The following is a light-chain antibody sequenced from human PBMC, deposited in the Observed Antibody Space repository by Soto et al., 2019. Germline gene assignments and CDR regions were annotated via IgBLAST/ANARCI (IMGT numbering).Light chain of an antibody. CDR2: EVS. CDR3: MQSTQLPPT. V-gene: IGKV2D-29*02. CDR1: QSLLHITGETF. J-gene: IGKJ5*01. Sequence: DVVMTQTPLSLSVAPGQPVSISCKSSQSLLHITGETFLFWYLQKPGQSPQLLIYEVSTRVSGVPDRFSGSGSGTDFTLEISRLETDDVGIYYCMQSTQLPPTFGQGTRLGIE.